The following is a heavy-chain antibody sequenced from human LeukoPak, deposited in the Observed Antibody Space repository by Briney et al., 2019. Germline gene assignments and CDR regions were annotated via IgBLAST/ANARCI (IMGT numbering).Heavy chain of an antibody. D-gene: IGHD6-19*01. V-gene: IGHV4-59*01. CDR2: IYYSGRT. Sequence: PSETLSLTCTVSGGSISSYYWSWIRQPPGKGLEWIGYIYYSGRTNYNPSLKSRVTISVDTSNSQFSLNLNSVTAADTAVYYCARGAGWYDYWGQGTLVTVSS. J-gene: IGHJ4*02. CDR3: ARGAGWYDY. CDR1: GGSISSYY.